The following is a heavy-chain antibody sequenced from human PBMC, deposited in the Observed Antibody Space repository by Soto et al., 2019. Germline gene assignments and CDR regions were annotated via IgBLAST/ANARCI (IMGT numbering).Heavy chain of an antibody. Sequence: LSLTCAAYGFTFSSYAMSWVRQAPGKGLEWVSAISGSGGSTYYADSVKGSFTISRDNSKNTLYLQMNSLRADDSSVYYCAKFHGSTVIVFFDYWVQGSFVTVSS. CDR3: AKFHGSTVIVFFDY. CDR2: ISGSGGST. J-gene: IGHJ4*02. V-gene: IGHV3-23*01. CDR1: GFTFSSYA. D-gene: IGHD1-1*01.